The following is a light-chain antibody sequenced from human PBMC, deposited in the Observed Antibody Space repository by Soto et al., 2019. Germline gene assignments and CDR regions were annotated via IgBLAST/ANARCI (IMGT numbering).Light chain of an antibody. V-gene: IGKV4-1*01. J-gene: IGKJ4*01. Sequence: DIVMTQSPDSLAVSLGERATINCKSSQSVLYSSNNKNYLAWYQQKPGQPPELLIYWASTRESGVPDRVSGSGSGTDFTLTISSLQAEDVAVYYCQQYYSTPLTFGGGTKVEIK. CDR3: QQYYSTPLT. CDR1: QSVLYSSNNKNY. CDR2: WAS.